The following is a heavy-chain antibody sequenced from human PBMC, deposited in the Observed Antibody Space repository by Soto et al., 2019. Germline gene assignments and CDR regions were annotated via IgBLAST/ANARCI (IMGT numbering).Heavy chain of an antibody. CDR2: INHSGST. D-gene: IGHD3-10*01. J-gene: IGHJ4*02. Sequence: SETLSLTCAVYGGSFSGYYWSWIRQPPEKGLKWIGEINHSGSTNYNPSLKSRVTISVDTSKNQFSLKLSSVTAADTAVYYCARFGDYYGSGSYYPYDYWGQGTLVTVSS. V-gene: IGHV4-34*01. CDR3: ARFGDYYGSGSYYPYDY. CDR1: GGSFSGYY.